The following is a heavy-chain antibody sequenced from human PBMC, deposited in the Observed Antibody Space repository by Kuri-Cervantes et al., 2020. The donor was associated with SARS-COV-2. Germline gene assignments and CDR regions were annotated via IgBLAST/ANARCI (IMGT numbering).Heavy chain of an antibody. V-gene: IGHV4-30-2*01. CDR3: ARVAGS. CDR1: GGSISSGDYY. Sequence: LRLSCTVSGGSISSGDYYWSWIRQPPGKGLEWMGNIYPSGSTDYNPSLINRVTISLDRSKNQFSLKMTSLTAADTAVYYCARVAGSWGQGTLVTVSS. J-gene: IGHJ5*02. CDR2: IYPSGST.